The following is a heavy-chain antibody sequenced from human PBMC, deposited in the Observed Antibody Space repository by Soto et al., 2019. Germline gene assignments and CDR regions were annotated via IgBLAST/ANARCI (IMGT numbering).Heavy chain of an antibody. D-gene: IGHD4-17*01. J-gene: IGHJ4*02. CDR1: GGSISSYY. CDR2: IYYSGST. Sequence: SETLSLTCTVSGGSISSYYWSWIRQPPGKGLEWIGYIYYSGSTNYNPSLKSRVTISVDTSKNQFSLKLSSVTAADTAVYYCARATRDYGDYDYWGQGTLVTVSS. V-gene: IGHV4-59*08. CDR3: ARATRDYGDYDY.